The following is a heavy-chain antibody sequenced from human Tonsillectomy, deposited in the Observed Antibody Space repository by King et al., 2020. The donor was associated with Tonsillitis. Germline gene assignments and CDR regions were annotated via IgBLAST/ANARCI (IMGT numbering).Heavy chain of an antibody. CDR1: GYTFTTYY. CDR3: ARDISDYQLPQYGMDV. CDR2: INPSGGST. D-gene: IGHD2-2*01. V-gene: IGHV1-46*01. Sequence: QLVQSGAEVKKPGASVRVSCKASGYTFTTYYIHWVRQAPGQGLEWMGIINPSGGSTSYAQKFQGRVTMTWDTSTSTVYMELSSLRSEDTAMYYCARDISDYQLPQYGMDVWGQGTTVTVSS. J-gene: IGHJ6*02.